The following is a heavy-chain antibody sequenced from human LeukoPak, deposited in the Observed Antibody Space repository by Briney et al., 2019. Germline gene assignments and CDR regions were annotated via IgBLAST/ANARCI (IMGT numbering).Heavy chain of an antibody. CDR1: GYTFTGYH. Sequence: ASVKVSCKASGYTFTGYHLHWVRQAPGQGLEWMGWINPNNGGTNYAQKFQGRVTMTRDMSISTAYMELSRLRSDDTAVYYCARSRTGSGFLFDYWGQGTLVTVSS. D-gene: IGHD3-10*01. CDR3: ARSRTGSGFLFDY. CDR2: INPNNGGT. V-gene: IGHV1-2*02. J-gene: IGHJ4*02.